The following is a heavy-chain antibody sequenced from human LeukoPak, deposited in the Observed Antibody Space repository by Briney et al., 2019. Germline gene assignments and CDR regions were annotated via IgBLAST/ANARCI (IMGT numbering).Heavy chain of an antibody. V-gene: IGHV3-13*04. CDR2: IGTAGDT. J-gene: IGHJ6*02. CDR3: ARAGGTDYYYYGMDV. Sequence: PGGSLRLSCAASGFTFSSYDVHWVRQATGKGLEWVSAIGTAGDTYYPGSVKGRFTISRENAKNSLYLQMNSLRAGDTAVYYCARAGGTDYYYYGMDVWGQGTTVTVSS. CDR1: GFTFSSYD.